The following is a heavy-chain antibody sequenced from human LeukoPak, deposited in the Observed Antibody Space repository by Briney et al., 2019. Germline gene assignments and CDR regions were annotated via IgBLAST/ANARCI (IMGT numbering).Heavy chain of an antibody. D-gene: IGHD4-17*01. CDR2: IYYSGST. CDR3: ARHEYGNYYYYYMDV. V-gene: IGHV4-39*01. CDR1: GGSITSGSYY. J-gene: IGHJ6*03. Sequence: SETLSLTCTVSGGSITSGSYYWGWIRQPPGKGLEWIGSIYYSGSTYYNPSLKSRVTISVDTSKNQFSLKLSSVTAADTAVYYCARHEYGNYYYYYMDVWGKGTTVTVSS.